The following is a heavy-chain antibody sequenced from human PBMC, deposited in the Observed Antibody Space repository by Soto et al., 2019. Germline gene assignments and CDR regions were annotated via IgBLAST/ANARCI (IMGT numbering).Heavy chain of an antibody. CDR1: GFTFSSYS. V-gene: IGHV3-21*01. Sequence: EVQLVESGGGLVKPGGSLRLSCAASGFTFSSYSMNWVRQAPGKGLEWVSSISSSSSYIYYADSVKGRFTISRDNAKNALYLQMNSLRAEDTAVYYCARDLNPGVDYWGQGTLVTVSS. D-gene: IGHD3-10*01. J-gene: IGHJ4*02. CDR2: ISSSSSYI. CDR3: ARDLNPGVDY.